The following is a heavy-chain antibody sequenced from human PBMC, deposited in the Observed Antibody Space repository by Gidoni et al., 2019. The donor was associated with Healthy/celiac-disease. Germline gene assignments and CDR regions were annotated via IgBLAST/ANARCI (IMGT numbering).Heavy chain of an antibody. V-gene: IGHV1-18*01. Sequence: QVQLVQSGAEVKKPGASVKVSCKASGYTFTSYGTSWVRQAPGQGLEWMGWISAYNGNTNYAQKLQGRVTMTTDTSTSTAYMELRSLRSDDTAVYYCAREYYYDSSGYYYIAFDIWGQGTMVTVSS. CDR2: ISAYNGNT. D-gene: IGHD3-22*01. J-gene: IGHJ3*02. CDR3: AREYYYDSSGYYYIAFDI. CDR1: GYTFTSYG.